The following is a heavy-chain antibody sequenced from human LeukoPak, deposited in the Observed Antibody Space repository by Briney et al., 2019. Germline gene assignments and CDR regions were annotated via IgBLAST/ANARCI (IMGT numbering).Heavy chain of an antibody. D-gene: IGHD4/OR15-4a*01. CDR1: GFTFSSYD. V-gene: IGHV3-23*01. J-gene: IGHJ3*02. CDR2: LSGSDLRT. CDR3: AKDWGRGLWDAFDI. Sequence: PGGSLRLSCAASGFTFSSYDMSWVRQAPGKGLEWVSGLSGSDLRTYYAESVKGRFTISRDNSKNTLYLQMNSLRAEDTAVYYCAKDWGRGLWDAFDIWGQGTMVTVCS.